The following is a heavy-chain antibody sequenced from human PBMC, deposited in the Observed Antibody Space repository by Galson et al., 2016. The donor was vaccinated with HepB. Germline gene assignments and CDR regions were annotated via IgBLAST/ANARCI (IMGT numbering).Heavy chain of an antibody. Sequence: SETLSLTCTVSGGSISSTSYYWGWIRQSPGQGLEWIGTIYYIGTTYHNPSLKSRVTISVDTSKNQFSLKLSSVTAADTAVYYCARSIDGYYGMDVWGQGTTVTVSS. D-gene: IGHD5-24*01. V-gene: IGHV4-39*01. CDR1: GGSISSTSYY. CDR2: IYYIGTT. J-gene: IGHJ6*02. CDR3: ARSIDGYYGMDV.